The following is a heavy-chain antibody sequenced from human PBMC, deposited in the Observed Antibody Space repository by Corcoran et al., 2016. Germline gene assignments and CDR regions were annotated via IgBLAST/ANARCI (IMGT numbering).Heavy chain of an antibody. CDR2: IWYDGSNK. J-gene: IGHJ6*02. CDR1: GFTFSSYG. CDR3: AREGAVAGYYYDYGMDV. D-gene: IGHD6-19*01. V-gene: IGHV3-33*01. Sequence: QVQLVESGGGVVQPGRSLRLSCAASGFTFSSYGMHWVRQAPGKGLEWVAVIWYDGSNKYYADSVKGRFTISRDNSKNTLYLQMNSLRAEDTAVYYCAREGAVAGYYYDYGMDVWGQGTTVTVSS.